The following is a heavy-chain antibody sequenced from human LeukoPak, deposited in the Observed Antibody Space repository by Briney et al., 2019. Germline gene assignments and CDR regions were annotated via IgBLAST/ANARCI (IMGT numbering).Heavy chain of an antibody. V-gene: IGHV1-69*13. J-gene: IGHJ6*02. CDR1: GGTFSSYA. Sequence: GASVKVSCKASGGTFSSYAISWVRQAPGQGLEWMGGIIPIFGTANYAQKFQGRVTITADESTSTAYTELSSLRSEDTAVYYCALYCSSTSCKTYPTYGMDVWGQGTTVTVSS. D-gene: IGHD2-2*01. CDR3: ALYCSSTSCKTYPTYGMDV. CDR2: IIPIFGTA.